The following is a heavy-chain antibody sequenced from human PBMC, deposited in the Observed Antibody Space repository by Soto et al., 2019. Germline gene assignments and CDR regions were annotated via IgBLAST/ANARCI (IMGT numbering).Heavy chain of an antibody. V-gene: IGHV3-73*01. CDR2: IRSKTNSYAT. D-gene: IGHD6-19*01. J-gene: IGHJ4*02. Sequence: HPGGSLRLSCAASGFTFGGSAMRWVRQASGKGLEWVGHIRSKTNSYATAYAESVKGRFTISRDDSMNTAYLQMNSLKTEDTAVYFCTRQTDAVQWLVVPTDYNFDYWGQGTLVTVSS. CDR3: TRQTDAVQWLVVPTDYNFDY. CDR1: GFTFGGSA.